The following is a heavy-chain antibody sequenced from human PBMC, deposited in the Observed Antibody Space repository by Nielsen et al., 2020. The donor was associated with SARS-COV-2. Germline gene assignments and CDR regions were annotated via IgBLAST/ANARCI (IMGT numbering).Heavy chain of an antibody. V-gene: IGHV4-59*12. CDR3: ARAKGIAARAGFDY. CDR2: ISNSGTA. D-gene: IGHD6-6*01. Sequence: RQAPGKGLEWIGYISNSGTAAYNPSLQSRVTISVDTSKNQFSLKLSSVTAADTAVYYCARAKGIAARAGFDYWGQGTLVTVSS. J-gene: IGHJ4*02.